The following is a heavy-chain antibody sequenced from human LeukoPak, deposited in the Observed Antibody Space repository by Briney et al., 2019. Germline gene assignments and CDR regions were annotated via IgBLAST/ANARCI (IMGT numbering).Heavy chain of an antibody. CDR2: IIPIFGTA. CDR1: GGTFSSNA. D-gene: IGHD3-16*01. Sequence: GASVKVSCKASGGTFSSNAISWVRQAPGQGLEWMGRIIPIFGTANYAQKFQGRVTITTDESTSTAYMELSSLRSEDTAVYYCAREEGDYPGYYFDYWGQGTLVTVSS. V-gene: IGHV1-69*05. J-gene: IGHJ4*02. CDR3: AREEGDYPGYYFDY.